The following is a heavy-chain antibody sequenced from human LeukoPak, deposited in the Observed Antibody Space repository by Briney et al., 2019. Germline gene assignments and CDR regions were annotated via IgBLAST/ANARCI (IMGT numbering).Heavy chain of an antibody. Sequence: GGSLRLSCTASGFTVTTYWMSWVRHPPGKGLEWVANIKQDGTEKYYVDSVKGRFTISRDNAENSLYLQMNSLRTEDTAVYYCARDHRWGFDYWGRGTLVTVSS. D-gene: IGHD7-27*01. CDR1: GFTVTTYW. V-gene: IGHV3-7*01. CDR3: ARDHRWGFDY. J-gene: IGHJ4*02. CDR2: IKQDGTEK.